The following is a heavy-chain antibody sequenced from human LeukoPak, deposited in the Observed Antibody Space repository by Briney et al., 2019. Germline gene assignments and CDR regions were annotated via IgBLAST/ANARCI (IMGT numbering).Heavy chain of an antibody. J-gene: IGHJ5*02. CDR1: GFTFSSYG. CDR2: IWYDRSNK. CDR3: ARDEYYDGSSGYYGGWFDP. Sequence: PGRSLRLSCAASGFTFSSYGMHWVRQAPGKGLEWVAVIWYDRSNKYYADSVKGRFTISRDNSKNTLYLQMNSLRAEDTAVYYCARDEYYDGSSGYYGGWFDPWGQGTLVTVSS. V-gene: IGHV3-33*01. D-gene: IGHD3-22*01.